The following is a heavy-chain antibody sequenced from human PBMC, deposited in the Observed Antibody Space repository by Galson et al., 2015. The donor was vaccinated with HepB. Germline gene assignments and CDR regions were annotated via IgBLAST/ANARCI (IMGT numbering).Heavy chain of an antibody. Sequence: SLRLSCAASGLTFSTYWMHWVRQGQGKGLPWVARINNDGSSTKYVDSVKGRFTISSDTAKNTVYLKMNSLRVEDTAVYYCTSRGSSSTDYYYGMDVWGQGATVTVSS. CDR2: INNDGSST. CDR1: GLTFSTYW. D-gene: IGHD3-16*01. CDR3: TSRGSSSTDYYYGMDV. V-gene: IGHV3-74*03. J-gene: IGHJ6*02.